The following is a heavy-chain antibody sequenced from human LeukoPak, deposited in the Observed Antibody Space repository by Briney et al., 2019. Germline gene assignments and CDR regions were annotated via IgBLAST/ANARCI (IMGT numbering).Heavy chain of an antibody. CDR3: AKGPLSFGELTVKYLQD. V-gene: IGHV3-23*01. CDR1: RFKFSGYA. J-gene: IGHJ1*01. CDR2: ISGSGGGT. Sequence: GGSLRLSCSAARFKFSGYAMSWVRQAPGKGLEWVSVISGSGGGTFYADAVKGRFTISRDNSKNTLFLQMHSLSVEDTAVYFCAKGPLSFGELTVKYLQDWGQGTLVTVSS. D-gene: IGHD3-10*01.